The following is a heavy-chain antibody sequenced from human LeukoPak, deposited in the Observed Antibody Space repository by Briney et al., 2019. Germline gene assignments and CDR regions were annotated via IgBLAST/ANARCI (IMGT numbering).Heavy chain of an antibody. CDR3: ARGPNDYVWGSYRYRSNPFDY. Sequence: PSETLSLTCTVSGDSINSLDLWSWIRQPPGKGLEWIGEINHSGSTNYNPPLKSRVTISVDTSKNQFSLKLSSVTAADTAVYYCARGPNDYVWGSYRYRSNPFDYWGQGTLVTVSS. V-gene: IGHV4-4*02. D-gene: IGHD3-16*02. CDR2: INHSGST. CDR1: GDSINSLDL. J-gene: IGHJ4*02.